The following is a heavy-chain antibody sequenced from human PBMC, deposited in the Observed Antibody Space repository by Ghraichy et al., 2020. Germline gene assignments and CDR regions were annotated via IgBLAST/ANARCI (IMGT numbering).Heavy chain of an antibody. CDR3: ARGGGLVVSGWPDYYYYGMDV. D-gene: IGHD6-19*01. CDR1: GGTFSSYA. Sequence: SVKVSCKASGGTFSSYAISWVRQAPGQGLEWMGGIIPIFGTANYAQKFQGRVTITADESTSTAYMELSSLRSEDTAVYYCARGGGLVVSGWPDYYYYGMDVWGQGTTVTVSS. J-gene: IGHJ6*02. V-gene: IGHV1-69*13. CDR2: IIPIFGTA.